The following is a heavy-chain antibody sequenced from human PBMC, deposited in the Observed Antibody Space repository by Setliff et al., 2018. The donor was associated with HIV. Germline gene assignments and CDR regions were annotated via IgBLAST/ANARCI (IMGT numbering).Heavy chain of an antibody. J-gene: IGHJ4*02. Sequence: GASVKVSCKASGYTFTGYYVHWVRQAPGQGPEWMGWINPNSGDTNYAQKFQGRVSMTRDTSIFTAYMELSRLRSDDTAVYYCARGAVDDDYLEYWGQGTLVTVSS. CDR3: ARGAVDDDYLEY. CDR2: INPNSGDT. CDR1: GYTFTGYY. D-gene: IGHD2-15*01. V-gene: IGHV1-2*02.